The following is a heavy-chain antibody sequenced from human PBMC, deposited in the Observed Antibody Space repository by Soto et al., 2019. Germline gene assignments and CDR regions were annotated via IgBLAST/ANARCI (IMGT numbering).Heavy chain of an antibody. J-gene: IGHJ6*02. V-gene: IGHV3-30-3*01. Sequence: GGSLRLSCAASGFTFSSYAMHWVRQAPGKGLEWVAVISYDGSNKYYADSVKGRFTISRDNSKNTLYLQMNSLRAEDTAVYYCARENWQQLGYYYYGMDVWGQGTTVTVSS. CDR1: GFTFSSYA. D-gene: IGHD6-13*01. CDR3: ARENWQQLGYYYYGMDV. CDR2: ISYDGSNK.